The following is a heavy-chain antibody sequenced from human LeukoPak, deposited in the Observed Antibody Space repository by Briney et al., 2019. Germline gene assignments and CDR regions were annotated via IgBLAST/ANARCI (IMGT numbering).Heavy chain of an antibody. D-gene: IGHD1-14*01. V-gene: IGHV4-59*01. CDR3: ARERTSSWFDY. CDR2: IYYSGST. CDR1: GGSISSYY. Sequence: SETLSLTCTVSGGSISSYYWSWIRQPPGKGLEWIGYIYYSGSTNYNPSLKSRVTISVDTSKNQFSLKLSSVTAADTAVYYCARERTSSWFDYWGQGTLVTVSS. J-gene: IGHJ5*01.